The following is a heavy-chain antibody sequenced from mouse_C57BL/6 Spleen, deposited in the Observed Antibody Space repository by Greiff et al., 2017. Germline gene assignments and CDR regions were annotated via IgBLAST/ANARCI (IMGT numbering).Heavy chain of an antibody. CDR2: IHPNSGST. Sequence: VQLQQPGAELVKPGASVKLSCKASGYTFTSYWMHWVKPRPGQGLEWIGMIHPNSGSTNYNEKFKSKATLTVDKSSSTAYMQLSSLTSEDSAVYYCTRGGITTVEDDYWGQGTTLTVSS. J-gene: IGHJ2*01. CDR1: GYTFTSYW. D-gene: IGHD1-1*01. V-gene: IGHV1-64*01. CDR3: TRGGITTVEDDY.